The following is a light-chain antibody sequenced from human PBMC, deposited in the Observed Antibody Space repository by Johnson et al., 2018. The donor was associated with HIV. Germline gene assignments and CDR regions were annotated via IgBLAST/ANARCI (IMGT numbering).Light chain of an antibody. J-gene: IGLJ1*01. CDR1: SSNIGNNY. Sequence: QSVLTQPPSVSAAPGQKVTISCSGSSSNIGNNYVSWYQQLPGTAPKLLIYETNKRPSGIPDRFSGSKSGTSATLGITGLQTGDEADYYCGTWDSSLSGGVFGTGTNGIVL. V-gene: IGLV1-51*02. CDR3: GTWDSSLSGGV. CDR2: ETN.